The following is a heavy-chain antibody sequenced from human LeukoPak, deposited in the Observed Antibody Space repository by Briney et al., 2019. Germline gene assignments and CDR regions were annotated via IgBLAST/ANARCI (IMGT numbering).Heavy chain of an antibody. D-gene: IGHD2-15*01. J-gene: IGHJ4*02. CDR3: ARDRLTYCSGGSCYSGKDY. CDR2: ISSSSSYI. CDR1: GFTFSSYA. Sequence: PGGSLRLSCAASGFTFSSYAMSWVRQAPGKGLEWVSSISSSSSYIYYADSVKGRFTISRDNAKNSLYLQMNSLRAEDTAVYYCARDRLTYCSGGSCYSGKDYWGQGTLVTVSS. V-gene: IGHV3-21*01.